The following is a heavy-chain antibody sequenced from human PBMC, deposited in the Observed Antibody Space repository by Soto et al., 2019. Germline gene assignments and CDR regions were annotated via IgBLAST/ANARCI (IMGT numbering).Heavy chain of an antibody. CDR2: ISGSGGST. Sequence: PGGSLRLSCAASGFTFSNYAMSWVRQAPGEGLEWVSSISGSGGSTYYADSVKGRFTFPRDNSRNTVYLQMNSLRAEDKAVYYCARAPNWNYESGYFDYWGQGT. D-gene: IGHD1-7*01. V-gene: IGHV3-23*01. CDR3: ARAPNWNYESGYFDY. J-gene: IGHJ4*02. CDR1: GFTFSNYA.